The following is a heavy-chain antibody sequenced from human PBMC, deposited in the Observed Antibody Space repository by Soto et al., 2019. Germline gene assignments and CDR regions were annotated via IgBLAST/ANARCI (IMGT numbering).Heavy chain of an antibody. CDR3: ARTTVATIYYYYCMGG. Sequence: SETLSLTCAVYGGSFSGYCWSWIRQPPGKGLEWIGEINHSGSTNYNPSLKSRVTISVDTSKNQFSLKLSSVTAADTAVYYCARTTVATIYYYYCMGGWGQGTRGSVSS. V-gene: IGHV4-34*01. D-gene: IGHD4-17*01. CDR1: GGSFSGYC. CDR2: INHSGST. J-gene: IGHJ6*01.